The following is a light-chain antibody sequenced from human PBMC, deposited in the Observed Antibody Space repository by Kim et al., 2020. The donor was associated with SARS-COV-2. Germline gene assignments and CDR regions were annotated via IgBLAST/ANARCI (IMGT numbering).Light chain of an antibody. CDR2: GNN. V-gene: IGLV3-19*01. CDR1: CLRSYS. Sequence: SSELTQDPDVSVALGQTVRITCQGDCLRSYSASWYQQKPGQAPVIVIYGNNNRPSGIPDRFSGSSSGNTASLTITGAQAEDEADYYCNSRDTSAYRYVFGSGTKVTVL. CDR3: NSRDTSAYRYV. J-gene: IGLJ1*01.